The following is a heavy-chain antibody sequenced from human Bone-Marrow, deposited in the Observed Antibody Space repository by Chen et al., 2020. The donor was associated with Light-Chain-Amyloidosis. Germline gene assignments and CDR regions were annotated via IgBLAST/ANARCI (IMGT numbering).Heavy chain of an antibody. CDR3: ASYNGGAALNI. J-gene: IGHJ3*02. V-gene: IGHV3-7*01. Sequence: EVQLVESGGGLVQPGGSLRLSCAASGFTFSNHWMSWVRQAPGKGLEWVTKIKEDGSEKYYVDSVKGRFTISRDNAKNSVYLQMNSLKDEDTALYYCASYNGGAALNIWGQGTMVTVSS. CDR2: IKEDGSEK. CDR1: GFTFSNHW. D-gene: IGHD3-16*01.